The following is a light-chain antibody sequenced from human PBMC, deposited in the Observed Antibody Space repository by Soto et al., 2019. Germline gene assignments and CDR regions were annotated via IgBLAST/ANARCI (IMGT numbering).Light chain of an antibody. Sequence: QSVLTQPASVSGSPGQSITISCTRTSSDVGGYNYVSWYQQHPGKAPKLMIYDVSNRPSGVSNRFSGSKSGNTASLTISGLQAEDEADYYCSSYTSSSTLTVVFGGGTKLTVL. J-gene: IGLJ2*01. V-gene: IGLV2-14*01. CDR1: SSDVGGYNY. CDR3: SSYTSSSTLTVV. CDR2: DVS.